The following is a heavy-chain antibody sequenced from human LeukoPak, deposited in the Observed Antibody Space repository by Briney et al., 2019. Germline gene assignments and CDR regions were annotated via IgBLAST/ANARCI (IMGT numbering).Heavy chain of an antibody. J-gene: IGHJ4*02. CDR1: GYTFTSYY. CDR2: INPSGGTT. Sequence: ASVKVSCKASGYTFTSYYMHWVRQAPGQGLEWMGIINPSGGTTSYAQKFQGRVTMTRDTSTSTVYMELSSLRSEDTAVYYCARDNYDSSGYYYIDYWGQGTLVTVSS. CDR3: ARDNYDSSGYYYIDY. D-gene: IGHD3-22*01. V-gene: IGHV1-46*01.